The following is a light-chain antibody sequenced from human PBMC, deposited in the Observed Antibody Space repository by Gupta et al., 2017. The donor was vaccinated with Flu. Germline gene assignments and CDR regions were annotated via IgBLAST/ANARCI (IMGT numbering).Light chain of an antibody. V-gene: IGLV1-51*02. CDR2: ENN. J-gene: IGLJ2*01. Sequence: QSVLTQPPSVSAAPGQKVTISCSGSSSNIGNYVVSWYQYVPGTAPKLLIYENNKRPSGIPDRFSGSKSGTSATLGITGLQTGDEADYYCGTWDTSLSAGVFGGGTKLTVL. CDR1: SSNIGNYV. CDR3: GTWDTSLSAGV.